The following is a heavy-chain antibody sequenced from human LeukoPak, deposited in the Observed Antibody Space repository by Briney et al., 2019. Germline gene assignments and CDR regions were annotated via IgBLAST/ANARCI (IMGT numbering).Heavy chain of an antibody. Sequence: PGRSLRLSCAASGFTFSSYAMHWVRQAPGKGLEWVAVISYDGSNKYYADSVKGRFTISRDNSKNTLYLQMNSLRAEDTAVYYCARDLYSSGWYGVDYWGQGTLVTVSS. V-gene: IGHV3-30*04. J-gene: IGHJ4*02. D-gene: IGHD6-19*01. CDR2: ISYDGSNK. CDR1: GFTFSSYA. CDR3: ARDLYSSGWYGVDY.